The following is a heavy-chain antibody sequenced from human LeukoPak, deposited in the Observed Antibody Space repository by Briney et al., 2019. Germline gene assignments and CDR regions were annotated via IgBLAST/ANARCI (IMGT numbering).Heavy chain of an antibody. V-gene: IGHV3-48*04. CDR2: ISSSGSTI. D-gene: IGHD6-13*01. CDR1: GFTFSSYW. Sequence: GGSLRLSCAASGFTFSSYWMSWVRQAPGKGLEWVSYISSSGSTIYYADSVKGRFTISRDNAKNSLYLQMNSLRAEDTAVYYCARSVYGAYSSSWYGAFDIWGQGTMVTVSS. CDR3: ARSVYGAYSSSWYGAFDI. J-gene: IGHJ3*02.